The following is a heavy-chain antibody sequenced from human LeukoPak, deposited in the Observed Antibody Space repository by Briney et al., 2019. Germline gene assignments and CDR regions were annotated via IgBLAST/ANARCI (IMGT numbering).Heavy chain of an antibody. CDR3: AKEGAAAGPNWFDP. CDR2: IRFDGSDK. J-gene: IGHJ5*02. D-gene: IGHD6-13*01. V-gene: IGHV3-30*02. CDR1: GFPFSNYA. Sequence: GGSLRLSCAASGFPFSNYAMHWVRQAPGKGLEWVAFIRFDGSDKYYADSVKGRFTIARDNSKNTLYLQMNSLRAEDTAVYYCAKEGAAAGPNWFDPWGQGTLVTVSS.